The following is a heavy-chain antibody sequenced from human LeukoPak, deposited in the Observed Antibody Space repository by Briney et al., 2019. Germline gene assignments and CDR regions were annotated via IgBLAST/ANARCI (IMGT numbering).Heavy chain of an antibody. CDR2: IYYSGST. Sequence: KSSETLSLTCTVSGGSISSGDYYWSWIRQPPGKGLEWIGYIYYSGSTYYNPSLKSRVTISVDTSTNQFSLKLSSVTAADTAVYYCARAWGSAIRVWFDPWGQGNLVTVSS. CDR3: ARAWGSAIRVWFDP. J-gene: IGHJ5*02. CDR1: GGSISSGDYY. V-gene: IGHV4-30-4*01. D-gene: IGHD2-2*02.